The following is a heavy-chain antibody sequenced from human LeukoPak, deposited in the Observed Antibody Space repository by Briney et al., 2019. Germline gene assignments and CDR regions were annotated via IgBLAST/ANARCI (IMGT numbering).Heavy chain of an antibody. Sequence: GGSLRLSCAASGFTFSSYAMSWVRQAPGKGLEWVSAISGSGGSTYYADSVKGRFTTSRDNSKNTLYLQMNSLRAEDTAVYYCAKESIRSGEQQLYYFDYWGQGTLVTVSS. D-gene: IGHD6-13*01. CDR3: AKESIRSGEQQLYYFDY. J-gene: IGHJ4*02. CDR1: GFTFSSYA. CDR2: ISGSGGST. V-gene: IGHV3-23*01.